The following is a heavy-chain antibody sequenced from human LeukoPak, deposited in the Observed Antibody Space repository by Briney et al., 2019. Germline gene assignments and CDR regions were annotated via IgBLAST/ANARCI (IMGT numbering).Heavy chain of an antibody. CDR3: AKGGGMRWGQRPGSFDV. CDR1: GYTFDSYP. CDR2: INTYAGNP. D-gene: IGHD5-24*01. Sequence: GASVKVSCKASGYTFDSYPMNWVRQAPGQGLEWMGWINTYAGNPTYAQNFTGRFVFSLDTSVNTAYLQISGLKVEDTATYYCAKGGGMRWGQRPGSFDVWGQGTTVTVSS. V-gene: IGHV7-4-1*02. J-gene: IGHJ3*01.